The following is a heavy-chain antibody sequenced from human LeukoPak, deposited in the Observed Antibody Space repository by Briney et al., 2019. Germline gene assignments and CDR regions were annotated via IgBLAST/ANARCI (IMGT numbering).Heavy chain of an antibody. D-gene: IGHD1-26*01. Sequence: GGSLRLSCAASGFTFSSYEMNWVRQAPGKGLEWVSYISSSGSTIYYADSVKGRFTISRDNAKNSLYLQMNSLRVEDTAVYYCAGVSMGSVGASGYWGQGTLVTVSS. V-gene: IGHV3-48*03. CDR2: ISSSGSTI. CDR3: AGVSMGSVGASGY. CDR1: GFTFSSYE. J-gene: IGHJ4*02.